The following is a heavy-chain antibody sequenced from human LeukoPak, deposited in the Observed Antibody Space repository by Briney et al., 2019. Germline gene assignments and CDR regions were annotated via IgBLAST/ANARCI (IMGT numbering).Heavy chain of an antibody. CDR1: GFTFDDYA. V-gene: IGHV3-9*01. CDR3: ARDGGNDFWSGYPDY. J-gene: IGHJ4*02. D-gene: IGHD3-3*01. CDR2: ISWNSGSI. Sequence: GGSLRLSCAASGFTFDDYAMHWVRQAPGKGLEWVSGISWNSGSIGYADSVKGRFTISRDNAKNSLYLQMNSLRAEDTALYYCARDGGNDFWSGYPDYWGQGTLVTVSS.